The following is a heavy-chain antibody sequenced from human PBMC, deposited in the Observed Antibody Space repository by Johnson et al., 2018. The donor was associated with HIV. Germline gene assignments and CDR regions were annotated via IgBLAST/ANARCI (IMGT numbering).Heavy chain of an antibody. CDR2: INSDGSST. Sequence: VQLVESGGGLVQPGGSLRLSCAASGFTFSSYWMHWVRQAPGKGLVWVSRINSDGSSTSYADSVKGRFTISRDNAKNTLYLQMNSLRAEDTAVYYCAREGYSYVYDAFDIWGQGTMVTVSS. CDR1: GFTFSSYW. D-gene: IGHD5-18*01. V-gene: IGHV3-74*01. CDR3: AREGYSYVYDAFDI. J-gene: IGHJ3*02.